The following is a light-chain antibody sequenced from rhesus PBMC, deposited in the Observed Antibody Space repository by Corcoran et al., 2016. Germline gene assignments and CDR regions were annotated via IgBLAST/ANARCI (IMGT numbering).Light chain of an antibody. J-gene: IGKJ2*01. Sequence: DIVMTQSPDSLAVSLGERVTINCKSSQSLLYSSNNKNYLAWDQQKPGQAPKLLIYWASTRESGVPNRFRGSGSWTDFTLTISGLQAGDGAVYYCQQCYCSPYSFGQGTKVEIK. CDR2: WAS. CDR1: QSLLYSSNNKNY. CDR3: QQCYCSPYS. V-gene: IGKV4-1*01.